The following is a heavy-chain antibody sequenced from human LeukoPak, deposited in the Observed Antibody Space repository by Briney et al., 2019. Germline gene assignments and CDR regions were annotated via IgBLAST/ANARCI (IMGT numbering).Heavy chain of an antibody. Sequence: GGSLRLSCAASGFTFSSYAMHWVRQAPGKGLEWVAVISYDGSNKYYADSVKGRFTISRDNSKNTLYLQMNSLRAEDTAVYYCARDSRITMVRGDTPPGYWGQGTLVTVSS. CDR3: ARDSRITMVRGDTPPGY. CDR2: ISYDGSNK. D-gene: IGHD3-10*01. J-gene: IGHJ4*02. V-gene: IGHV3-30-3*01. CDR1: GFTFSSYA.